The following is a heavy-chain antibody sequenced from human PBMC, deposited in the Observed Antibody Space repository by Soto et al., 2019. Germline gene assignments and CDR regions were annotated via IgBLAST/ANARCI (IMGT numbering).Heavy chain of an antibody. V-gene: IGHV4-61*01. J-gene: IGHJ6*02. CDR2: MYKTGET. CDR1: GGSVGTGMKY. CDR3: MKAHESGDFLGMSV. Sequence: PSETLSLTCTVSGGSVGTGMKYWGWVRQPPGKALEFIGYMYKTGETLLNSSLKSRVTLSMETSKNQFSLTLSPVTAADTAVYFCMKAHESGDFLGMSVWGPGTTVTVS. D-gene: IGHD3-10*01.